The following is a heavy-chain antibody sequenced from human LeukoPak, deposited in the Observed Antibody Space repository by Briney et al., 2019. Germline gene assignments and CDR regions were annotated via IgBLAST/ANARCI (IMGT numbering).Heavy chain of an antibody. V-gene: IGHV3-7*04. CDR2: IKQDGSEK. D-gene: IGHD3-22*01. CDR3: ARNRYYYDRSGEFDY. J-gene: IGHJ4*01. CDR1: GFTFSSYW. Sequence: GGSLRLSCAASGFTFSSYWMSWVRQAPGKGLEWVANIKQDGSEKYYVDSVKGRFTISRDNAKNSLYLQMNSLRAEDTAVYYCARNRYYYDRSGEFDYWGQGTLVTVSS.